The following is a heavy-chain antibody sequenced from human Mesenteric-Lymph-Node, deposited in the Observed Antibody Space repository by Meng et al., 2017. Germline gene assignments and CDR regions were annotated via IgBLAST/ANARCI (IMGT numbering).Heavy chain of an antibody. V-gene: IGHV1-69*05. Sequence: SVKVSCKASGGTFSSYAISWVRQAPGQGLEWMGGIIPIFGTANYAQKFQGRVTITTDESTSTAYMELSSLRSEDTAVYYCARTPVAATTKNAFDIWGQGTMVTVSS. CDR1: GGTFSSYA. J-gene: IGHJ3*02. D-gene: IGHD2-15*01. CDR2: IIPIFGTA. CDR3: ARTPVAATTKNAFDI.